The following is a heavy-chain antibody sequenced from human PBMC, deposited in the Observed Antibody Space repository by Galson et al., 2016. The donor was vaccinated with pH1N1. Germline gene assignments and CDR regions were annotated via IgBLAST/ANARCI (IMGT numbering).Heavy chain of an antibody. D-gene: IGHD6-13*01. CDR2: VDWDDDK. Sequence: PALVKPTQTLTLTCTFSGFSLTTSGVCVNWIRQPPGKALEWLARVDWDDDKYYSTSLKTRLAISKDTSKNHVVLTMTNMDPVDTATYYCARTHITSAANFDYGGQGTLVTVSS. CDR3: ARTHITSAANFDY. V-gene: IGHV2-70*11. J-gene: IGHJ4*02. CDR1: GFSLTTSGVC.